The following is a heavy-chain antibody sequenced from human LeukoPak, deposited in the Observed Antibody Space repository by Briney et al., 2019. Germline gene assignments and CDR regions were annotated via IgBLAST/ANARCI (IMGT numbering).Heavy chain of an antibody. CDR3: ARDRGSSGYYYPGRGSGYYGMDV. J-gene: IGHJ6*02. Sequence: GSLRLSCAASGFTVSSNYMSWVRQAPGKGLEWVSVIYSGGSTYYADSVKGRFTISRDNSKNTLYLQMNSLRAEDTAVYYCARDRGSSGYYYPGRGSGYYGMDVWGQGTTVTVSS. V-gene: IGHV3-53*01. CDR2: IYSGGST. CDR1: GFTVSSNY. D-gene: IGHD3-22*01.